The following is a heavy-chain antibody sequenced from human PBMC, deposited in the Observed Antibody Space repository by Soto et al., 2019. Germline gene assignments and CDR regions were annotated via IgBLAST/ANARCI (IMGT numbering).Heavy chain of an antibody. V-gene: IGHV3-15*01. CDR2: IKSKTDGGTT. CDR3: TTDQGGYDNPYYYYMDV. CDR1: GFTFSNAW. D-gene: IGHD5-12*01. J-gene: IGHJ6*03. Sequence: GGSLRLSCAASGFTFSNAWMSWVRQAPGKGLEWVGRIKSKTDGGTTDYAAPVKGRFTISRDDSKNTLYLQMNSLKTEDTAVYYCTTDQGGYDNPYYYYMDVWGKGTTVTVSS.